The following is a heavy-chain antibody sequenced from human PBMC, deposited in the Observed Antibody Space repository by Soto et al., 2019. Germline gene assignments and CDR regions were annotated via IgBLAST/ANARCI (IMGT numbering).Heavy chain of an antibody. J-gene: IGHJ4*02. CDR3: ARGMYYYHSSGYYHRRMFPFDY. Sequence: SETLSLTCTVSGGSISSYYWSWIRQPPGKGLEWIGEINHSGSTNYNPSLKSRVTISVDTSKNQFSLKLSSVTAADTAVYYCARGMYYYHSSGYYHRRMFPFDYWGQGTLVTVSS. CDR1: GGSISSYY. CDR2: INHSGST. D-gene: IGHD3-22*01. V-gene: IGHV4-34*01.